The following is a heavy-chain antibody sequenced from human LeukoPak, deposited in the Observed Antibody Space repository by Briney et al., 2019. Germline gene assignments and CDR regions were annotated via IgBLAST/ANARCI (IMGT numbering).Heavy chain of an antibody. V-gene: IGHV4-34*01. CDR1: GGSFSGYY. Sequence: PSETLSLTCAVYGGSFSGYYWSWIRQPPGKGLEWIGEINHSGSTNYNPSLKSRVTISVDTSKNRFSLKLSSVTAADTAVYYCARRYDSSGPTLDYWGQGTLVTVSS. D-gene: IGHD3-22*01. CDR3: ARRYDSSGPTLDY. CDR2: INHSGST. J-gene: IGHJ4*02.